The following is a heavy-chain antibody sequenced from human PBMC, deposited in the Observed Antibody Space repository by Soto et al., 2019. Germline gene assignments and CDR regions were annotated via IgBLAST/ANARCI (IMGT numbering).Heavy chain of an antibody. CDR2: IYHSGST. Sequence: GGSSQIGAYTWSWIRRPPGKGLEWIGYIYHSGSTYYNPSLKSRVTMSVDRSKNEFSLSLSSVTAADTAVYFCARVGACGGDCHDYWGQGTLVTVSS. CDR3: ARVGACGGDCHDY. D-gene: IGHD2-21*02. CDR1: GGSSQIGAYT. J-gene: IGHJ4*02. V-gene: IGHV4-30-2*01.